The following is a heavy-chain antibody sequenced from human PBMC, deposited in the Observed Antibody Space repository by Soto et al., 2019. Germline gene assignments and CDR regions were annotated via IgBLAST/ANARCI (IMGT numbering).Heavy chain of an antibody. CDR1: GYSFTSYW. J-gene: IGHJ5*02. D-gene: IGHD2-15*01. V-gene: IGHV5-10-1*01. CDR3: ARVGVGYCSGGSCPKWFDP. Sequence: GESLKISCKGSGYSFTSYWISWVRQMPGKGLEWMGRIDPSDSYTNYSPSFQGHVTISADKSISTAYLQWSSLKASDTAMYYCARVGVGYCSGGSCPKWFDPWGQGTLVTVSS. CDR2: IDPSDSYT.